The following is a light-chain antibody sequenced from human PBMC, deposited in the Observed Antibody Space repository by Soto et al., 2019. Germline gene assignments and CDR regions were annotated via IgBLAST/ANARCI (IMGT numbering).Light chain of an antibody. CDR2: GSS. J-gene: IGKJ5*01. CDR3: QQYTNWRPNA. Sequence: EIVMAQAPSTLSLSPVERATRSCSASQSVSSNLAWYQQKPGQAPRLLIYGSSTRATGVPARFSGSGYGADFTLTIRNLQSEDGAVEYCQQYTNWRPNAFGQGTRLEIK. V-gene: IGKV3-15*01. CDR1: QSVSSN.